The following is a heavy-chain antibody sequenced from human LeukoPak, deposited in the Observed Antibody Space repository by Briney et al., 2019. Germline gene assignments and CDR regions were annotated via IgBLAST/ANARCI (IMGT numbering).Heavy chain of an antibody. V-gene: IGHV3-33*06. J-gene: IGHJ6*03. D-gene: IGHD3-10*01. Sequence: GGSLRLSCAASGFTFSNHAMHWVRQAPGKGLEWVTLVWYDGNRKYYADSVKGRFTISRDNSKNTLYLQMNSLRVEDTAVYYCAKAGRGGAITMVRGVKGDYYMDVWGKGTTVTISS. CDR1: GFTFSNHA. CDR2: VWYDGNRK. CDR3: AKAGRGGAITMVRGVKGDYYMDV.